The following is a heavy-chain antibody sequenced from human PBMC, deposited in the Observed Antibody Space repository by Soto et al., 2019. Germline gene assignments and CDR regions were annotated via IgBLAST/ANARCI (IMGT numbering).Heavy chain of an antibody. CDR1: GGSISSYY. CDR2: IYYSGST. D-gene: IGHD2-21*01. V-gene: IGHV4-59*01. Sequence: SETLSLTCTVSGGSISSYYWSWIRQPPGKGPEWIGYIYYSGSTNYNPSLKSRVTISVDTSKNQFSLKLSSVTAADTAVYYCARDLGGDDYYYGMDVWGQGTTVTVSS. J-gene: IGHJ6*02. CDR3: ARDLGGDDYYYGMDV.